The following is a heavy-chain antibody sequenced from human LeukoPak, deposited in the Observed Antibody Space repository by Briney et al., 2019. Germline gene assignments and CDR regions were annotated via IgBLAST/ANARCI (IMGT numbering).Heavy chain of an antibody. J-gene: IGHJ4*02. CDR3: AKARYDGEVMIAATDY. V-gene: IGHV3-21*01. D-gene: IGHD2-15*01. CDR1: GFTFSDYN. Sequence: GGSLRLSCAASGFTFSDYNMNWVRQAPGKSLEWVSSITSDSRYKYYVDSVRGRFTISRDNAKNTLFLQIDSLRADDTAVYYCAKARYDGEVMIAATDYWGQGTLVTVSS. CDR2: ITSDSRYK.